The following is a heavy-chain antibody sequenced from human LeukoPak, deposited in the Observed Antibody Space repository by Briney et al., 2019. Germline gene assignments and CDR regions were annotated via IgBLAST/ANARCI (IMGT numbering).Heavy chain of an antibody. V-gene: IGHV3-21*04. J-gene: IGHJ4*02. CDR3: AKDPYMYCSTTSCYQDY. CDR1: GFTFSSYS. Sequence: GGSLRLSCAASGFTFSSYSMNWVRPAPGKGLEWVSSISSSSSYIYYADSVKGRFTISRDNSKNTLYLQMNSLRAEDTAVYYCAKDPYMYCSTTSCYQDYWGQGTLVTVSS. CDR2: ISSSSSYI. D-gene: IGHD2-2*01.